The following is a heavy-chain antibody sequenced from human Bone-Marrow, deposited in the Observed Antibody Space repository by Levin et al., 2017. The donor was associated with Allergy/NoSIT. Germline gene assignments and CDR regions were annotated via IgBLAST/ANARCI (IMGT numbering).Heavy chain of an antibody. D-gene: IGHD3-16*02. CDR2: IKEDGSER. V-gene: IGHV3-7*01. CDR1: GFDLNRYW. CDR3: VRDAELSVRGAYHFDL. Sequence: GGSLRLSCATSGFDLNRYWMSWVRQAPGKGLEWVANIKEDGSERYYVDSVKGRFTISRDHTKNSLFLQMSSLRVEDTATYYCVRDAELSVRGAYHFDLWGRGTLVVVSS. J-gene: IGHJ2*01.